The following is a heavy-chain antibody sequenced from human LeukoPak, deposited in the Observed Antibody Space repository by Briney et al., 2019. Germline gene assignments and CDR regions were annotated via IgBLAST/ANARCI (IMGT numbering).Heavy chain of an antibody. CDR1: GFTFSSYT. V-gene: IGHV3-23*01. D-gene: IGHD6-13*01. CDR3: AKDPSSWTFDY. J-gene: IGHJ4*02. Sequence: GGSLRLSCAASGFTFSSYTMSWVRQAPGKGLEWVSTITTSDGNTYYADSVKGRFTISRDNSKNTLFLQMNSLRAEDTAVYYCAKDPSSWTFDYWGQGTLVTVSS. CDR2: ITTSDGNT.